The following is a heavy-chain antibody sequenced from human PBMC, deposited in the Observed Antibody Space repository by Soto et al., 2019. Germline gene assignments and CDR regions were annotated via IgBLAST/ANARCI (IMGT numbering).Heavy chain of an antibody. CDR3: ARGRGWLHDY. V-gene: IGHV3-7*01. J-gene: IGHJ4*02. CDR2: IKPDGSDI. D-gene: IGHD6-19*01. CDR1: GFILSDYW. Sequence: EVQLVESGGGLVQPGGSLRLSCAASGFILSDYWMNWVRQDPGKGLEWVAIIKPDGSDIDYVDSVQGRFTISRDNAKNSLYLQLSSLRVEDTALYYCARGRGWLHDYWGQGTLVTVSS.